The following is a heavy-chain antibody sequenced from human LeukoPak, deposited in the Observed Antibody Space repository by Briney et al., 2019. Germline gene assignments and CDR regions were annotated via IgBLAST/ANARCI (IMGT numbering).Heavy chain of an antibody. Sequence: SETLSLTCTVSGGSISSYYWSWIRQPPGKGLEWIGYIYYSGSTNYNPSLKSRVTISVDTSKNQFSLKLSSVTAADTAVYYCARAPNYAGYSSGWYSYYYGMDVWGQGTTVTVSS. V-gene: IGHV4-59*01. J-gene: IGHJ6*02. CDR3: ARAPNYAGYSSGWYSYYYGMDV. CDR2: IYYSGST. D-gene: IGHD6-19*01. CDR1: GGSISSYY.